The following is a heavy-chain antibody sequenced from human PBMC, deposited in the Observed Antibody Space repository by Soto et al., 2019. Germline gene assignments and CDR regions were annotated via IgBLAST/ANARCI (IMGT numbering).Heavy chain of an antibody. CDR1: GYTFTSYA. CDR2: INAGNGNT. Sequence: QVQLVQSGAEEKKPGASVKVSCKASGYTFTSYAMHWVRPAPGQRLAWMGWINAGNGNTKYSQKFPSRVTITRGKSASTAYMELSSLRSEDKAVYYCATSIVVVTALDYWGQGTLVTVSS. J-gene: IGHJ4*02. D-gene: IGHD2-21*02. CDR3: ATSIVVVTALDY. V-gene: IGHV1-3*05.